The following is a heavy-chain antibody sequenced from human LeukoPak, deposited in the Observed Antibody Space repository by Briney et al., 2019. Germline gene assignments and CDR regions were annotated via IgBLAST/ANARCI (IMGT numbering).Heavy chain of an antibody. CDR1: GFTFSSYG. Sequence: PGGSLRLSCAASGFTFSSYGMHWVRQAPGKRLEWVAVIWYDGSNKYYADSVKGRFTISRDNSKNTLYLQMNSLRAEDTAVYYCARDQLAAFDIWGQGTMVTVSS. D-gene: IGHD1-1*01. J-gene: IGHJ3*02. CDR2: IWYDGSNK. V-gene: IGHV3-33*01. CDR3: ARDQLAAFDI.